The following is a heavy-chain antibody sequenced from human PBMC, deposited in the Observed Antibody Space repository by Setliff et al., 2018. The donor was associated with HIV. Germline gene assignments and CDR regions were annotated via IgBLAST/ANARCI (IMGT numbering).Heavy chain of an antibody. J-gene: IGHJ6*03. D-gene: IGHD2-8*01. CDR1: ELSVSNTW. V-gene: IGHV3-15*04. CDR2: IVKESDGATP. CDR3: TTDMKWSALYYYYTDV. Sequence: GGSLRLSCSASELSVSNTWMSWARQAPGKGLEWIAHIVKESDGATPRYAAHVNGRFTILRDDSENTLYLQMNSLETDDTGVYYCTTDMKWSALYYYYTDVWGSGTTVTVSS.